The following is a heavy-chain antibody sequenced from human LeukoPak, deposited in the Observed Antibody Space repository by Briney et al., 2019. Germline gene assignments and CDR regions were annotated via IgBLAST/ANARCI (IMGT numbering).Heavy chain of an antibody. J-gene: IGHJ4*02. V-gene: IGHV4-59*01. D-gene: IGHD1-26*01. Sequence: SETLSLTCTVSGGSISGYYWSWIRQPPGKGLEWIGYIFYSGSTNYNPSLKSRVTISVDTSKNQFSLKLSSVAAADTAVYYCARGEWDLLFDYWGQGTLVTVSS. CDR2: IFYSGST. CDR1: GGSISGYY. CDR3: ARGEWDLLFDY.